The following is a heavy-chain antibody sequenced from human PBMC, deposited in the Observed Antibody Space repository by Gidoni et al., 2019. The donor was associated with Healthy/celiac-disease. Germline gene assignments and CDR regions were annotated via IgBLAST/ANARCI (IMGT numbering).Heavy chain of an antibody. Sequence: QVQLQESGPGLVKPSETLSLTCTVSGGSISSYYWSWIRQPPGKGLEWIGYIYYSGSTNYNPSLKSRVTISVDTSKNQFSLKLSSVTAADTAVYYCARDRRGITIFGVVTDDAFDIWGQGTMVTVSS. V-gene: IGHV4-59*01. D-gene: IGHD3-3*01. J-gene: IGHJ3*02. CDR2: IYYSGST. CDR3: ARDRRGITIFGVVTDDAFDI. CDR1: GGSISSYY.